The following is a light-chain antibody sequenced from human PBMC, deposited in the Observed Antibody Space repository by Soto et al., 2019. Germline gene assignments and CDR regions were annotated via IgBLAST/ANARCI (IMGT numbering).Light chain of an antibody. CDR2: AAS. J-gene: IGKJ5*01. CDR1: RCSSSY. Sequence: QMTQSPSSLSASVGDRVTIPCRACRCSSSYLDWYQQKSGQAPRLLIYAASTLQSGVPARFSGSGSGTDFTLTISSLQPEDFAIYYCQQLNSYPITFGQGTRLEIK. V-gene: IGKV1-9*01. CDR3: QQLNSYPIT.